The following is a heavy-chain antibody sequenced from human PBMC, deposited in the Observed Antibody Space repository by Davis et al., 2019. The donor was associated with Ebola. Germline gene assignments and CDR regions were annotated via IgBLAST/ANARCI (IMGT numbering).Heavy chain of an antibody. CDR3: ARGPYCSGSTCYSQYFDY. CDR1: GYTFTSYG. Sequence: AASVKVSCKASGYTFTSYGISWVRQAPGQGLEWMGWVSAYNDNTNYAQKLQGRVTMTTDTSTSTAYMELRSLRSDDTAVYYCARGPYCSGSTCYSQYFDYWGQGTLVTVSS. D-gene: IGHD2-2*01. J-gene: IGHJ4*02. V-gene: IGHV1-18*01. CDR2: VSAYNDNT.